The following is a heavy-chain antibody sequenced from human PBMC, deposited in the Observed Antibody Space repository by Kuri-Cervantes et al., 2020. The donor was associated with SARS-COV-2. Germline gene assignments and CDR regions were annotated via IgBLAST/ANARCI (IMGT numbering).Heavy chain of an antibody. D-gene: IGHD2-2*01. Sequence: GESLKISCEASGFRFTEYFMSWIRQTPGEGLDYISYISSSGSSKYYADSVKGRFTISRDNAKNSLYLQMDSLRAEDTAVYYCARGIVVVPARVYFDYWGQGTLVTVSS. CDR2: ISSSGSSK. CDR3: ARGIVVVPARVYFDY. CDR1: GFRFTEYF. J-gene: IGHJ4*02. V-gene: IGHV3-11*04.